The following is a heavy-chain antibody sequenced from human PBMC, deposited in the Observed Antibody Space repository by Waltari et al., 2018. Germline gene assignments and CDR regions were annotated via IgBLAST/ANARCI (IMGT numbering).Heavy chain of an antibody. CDR3: ARSDSRFVADY. CDR2: INAGNGNT. Sequence: QVQLVQSGAEVKKPGASVKVSCKASGYTFTSYAMHWVRQAPGQRLEWMGWINAGNGNTKYAREFQGRFTITRDTCASTAYMELSSLRAEDMAVYYCARSDSRFVADYWGQGTLVTVSS. D-gene: IGHD2-21*01. CDR1: GYTFTSYA. V-gene: IGHV1-3*03. J-gene: IGHJ4*02.